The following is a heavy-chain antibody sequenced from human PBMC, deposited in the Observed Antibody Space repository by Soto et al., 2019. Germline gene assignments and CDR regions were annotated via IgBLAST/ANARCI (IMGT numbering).Heavy chain of an antibody. D-gene: IGHD1-26*01. CDR2: INAGNGNT. J-gene: IGHJ6*02. CDR1: GYTFTSYA. V-gene: IGHV1-3*01. CDR3: ETYLEVGATHYYYCGMDV. Sequence: ASVKVSCKASGYTFTSYAMHWVRQAPGQRLEWMGWINAGNGNTKYSQKFQGRVTITRDTSASTAYMELSSLRSEDTAVYYCETYLEVGATHYYYCGMDVWGQVTTVTVSS.